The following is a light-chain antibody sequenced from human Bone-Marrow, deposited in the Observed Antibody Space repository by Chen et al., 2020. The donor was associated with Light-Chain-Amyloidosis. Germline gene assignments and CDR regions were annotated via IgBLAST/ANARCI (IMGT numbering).Light chain of an antibody. CDR3: QQSYSLPLT. J-gene: IGKJ4*02. CDR1: HHIENY. V-gene: IGKV1-39*01. CDR2: LAS. Sequence: DIRMTQSPSSLSASVGDKITISCRTSHHIENYLNWYQQKPGTAPKLLIFLASRLQSGVPSRVSGRGSGTSFTLTIDNLQPEDFATYYCQQSYSLPLTFGGGTKV.